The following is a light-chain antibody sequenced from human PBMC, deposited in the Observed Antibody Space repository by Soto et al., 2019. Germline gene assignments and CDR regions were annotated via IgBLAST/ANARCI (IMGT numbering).Light chain of an antibody. CDR1: SGDVGAYNF. J-gene: IGLJ2*01. CDR3: SSYTSSTTVV. CDR2: DVS. Sequence: QSVLTQPASVSGSPGQSITISCAGTSGDVGAYNFVSWYQQHPGKAPKLMISDVSNRPSGVSNRFSGSKSGNTASLTISGLQAEDEADYYCSSYTSSTTVVFGGGTKLTVL. V-gene: IGLV2-14*01.